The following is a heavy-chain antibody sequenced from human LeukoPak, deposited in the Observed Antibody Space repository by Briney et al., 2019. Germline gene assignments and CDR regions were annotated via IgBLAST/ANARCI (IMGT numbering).Heavy chain of an antibody. CDR1: GFTFSSYA. D-gene: IGHD6-19*01. CDR2: ISGSGGST. V-gene: IGHV3-23*01. J-gene: IGHJ4*02. CDR3: ARWQWLVLNYFDY. Sequence: GGSLRLSCAASGFTFSSYAMSWVRQAPGKGLEWVSAISGSGGSTYYADSVKGRFTISRDNSKNTLYLQMNSPRAEDTAVYYCARWQWLVLNYFDYWGQGTLVTVSS.